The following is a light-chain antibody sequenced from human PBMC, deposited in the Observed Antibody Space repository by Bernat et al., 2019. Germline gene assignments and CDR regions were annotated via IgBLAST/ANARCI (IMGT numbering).Light chain of an antibody. V-gene: IGKV1-16*01. Sequence: DIQMTQSPSSLSASVGDRVTITCRATQAISKYLAWVQQKPGKAPKSLIYGASTLFSGVPSRFSGSGSETDFTLTISSLQPEVSATYYCQQYDRYPLAFGGGTKVEVK. CDR2: GAS. CDR1: QAISKY. J-gene: IGKJ4*01. CDR3: QQYDRYPLA.